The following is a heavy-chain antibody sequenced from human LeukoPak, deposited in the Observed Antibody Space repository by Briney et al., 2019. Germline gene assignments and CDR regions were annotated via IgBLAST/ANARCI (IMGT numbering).Heavy chain of an antibody. CDR2: ISSSGSTI. CDR1: GFTFSDYY. CDR3: ARDMRYYDLWIVATFDY. J-gene: IGHJ4*02. V-gene: IGHV3-11*04. D-gene: IGHD3/OR15-3a*01. Sequence: KPGGSLRLSCAASGFTFSDYYMSWIRQAPGKGLEWVSYISSSGSTIYYADSVKGRFTISRDYAKNSLYLQMNSLRAEDTAVYYCARDMRYYDLWIVATFDYSGQGTLVTVSS.